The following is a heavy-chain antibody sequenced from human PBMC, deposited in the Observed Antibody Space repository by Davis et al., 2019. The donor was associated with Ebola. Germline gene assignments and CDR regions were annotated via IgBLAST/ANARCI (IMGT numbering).Heavy chain of an antibody. CDR2: INHSGST. J-gene: IGHJ4*02. CDR3: ARRRGYSGYGRFDY. CDR1: GGSISSYY. D-gene: IGHD5-12*01. Sequence: SETLSLTCTVSGGSISSYYWSWIRQPPGKGLEWLGEINHSGSTNYNPSLKSRVTISVDTSKNQFSLKLSSVTAADTAVYYCARRRGYSGYGRFDYWGQGTLVTVSS. V-gene: IGHV4-34*01.